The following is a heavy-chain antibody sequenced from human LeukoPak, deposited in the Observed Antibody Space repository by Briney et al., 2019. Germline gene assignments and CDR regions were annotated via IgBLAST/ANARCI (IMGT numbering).Heavy chain of an antibody. D-gene: IGHD4/OR15-4a*01. J-gene: IGHJ5*02. Sequence: PGGSLRLYCEASGFTFSRYWMHWVRQAPGKGLMWVSRINSDGSATTYADFVKGRFTISRDNAKNTVYLQMNSLRVDDTAICYCERDYGAWGQGTLVTVSP. CDR1: GFTFSRYW. CDR3: ERDYGA. CDR2: INSDGSAT. V-gene: IGHV3-74*03.